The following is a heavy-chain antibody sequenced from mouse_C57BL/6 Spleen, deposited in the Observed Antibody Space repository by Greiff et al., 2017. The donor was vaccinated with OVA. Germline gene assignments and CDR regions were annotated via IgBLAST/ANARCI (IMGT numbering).Heavy chain of an antibody. V-gene: IGHV1-15*01. D-gene: IGHD1-1*01. CDR1: GYTFTDYE. J-gene: IGHJ2*01. Sequence: QVQLQQSGAELVRPGASVTLSCKASGYTFTDYEMHWVKQTPVHGLEWIGAIDPETGGTAYNQKFKGKAILTADKSSSTAYMELRSLTSEDSAVYYCTPYYGRSGFDYWGQGTTLTVSS. CDR3: TPYYGRSGFDY. CDR2: IDPETGGT.